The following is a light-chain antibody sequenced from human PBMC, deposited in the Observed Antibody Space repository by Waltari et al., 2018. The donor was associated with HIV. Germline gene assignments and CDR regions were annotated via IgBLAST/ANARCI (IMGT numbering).Light chain of an antibody. CDR1: QSVSSN. Sequence: EIVMTQSPATLFVSPGERATLSCRASQSVSSNLAWYQQKPGQAPRLLIYGASTRATGIPARFSGSGSWTEFTLTISSLQSEDFAVYYCQQYNNWPPYTFGQGTKLEIK. J-gene: IGKJ2*01. CDR2: GAS. V-gene: IGKV3-15*01. CDR3: QQYNNWPPYT.